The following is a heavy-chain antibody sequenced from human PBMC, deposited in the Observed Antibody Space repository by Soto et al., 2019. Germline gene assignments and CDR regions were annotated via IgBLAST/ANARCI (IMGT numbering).Heavy chain of an antibody. Sequence: GGSLRLSCEASGIAFSSSDMHWVRQVSGKSLEWVSAIGRGGDTYYPDSVKGRFATSRENAKNSLYLQMNSLTAGDTAVYFCARELADSVTTAWYFDLWGRGTLVTVSS. D-gene: IGHD4-17*01. V-gene: IGHV3-13*01. CDR1: GIAFSSSD. CDR2: IGRGGDT. CDR3: ARELADSVTTAWYFDL. J-gene: IGHJ2*01.